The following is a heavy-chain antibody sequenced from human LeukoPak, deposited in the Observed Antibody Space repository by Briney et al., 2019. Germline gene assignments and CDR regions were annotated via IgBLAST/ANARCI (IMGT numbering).Heavy chain of an antibody. V-gene: IGHV3-21*01. D-gene: IGHD5-12*01. CDR3: ARGDSGYDMDYYYYYMDV. CDR1: GFTFSSYS. J-gene: IGHJ6*03. Sequence: GGSLRLSCAASGFTFSSYSMNWVRQAPGKGLEWVSSISSSSSYIYYADSVKGRFTISRDNAKNSLYLQMNSLRAEDTAVYYCARGDSGYDMDYYYYYMDVWGKGTTVAVSS. CDR2: ISSSSSYI.